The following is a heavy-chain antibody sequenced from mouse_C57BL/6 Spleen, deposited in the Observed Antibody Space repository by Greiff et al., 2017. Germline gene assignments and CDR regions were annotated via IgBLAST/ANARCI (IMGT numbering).Heavy chain of an antibody. CDR2: IHPNSGST. CDR1: GYTFTSYW. J-gene: IGHJ4*01. Sequence: QVQLKQSGAELVKPGASVKLSCKASGYTFTSYWMHWVKQRPGQGLEWIGMIHPNSGSTNYNEKFKSKATLTVDKSSSTAYMQLSSLTSEDSAVYYCARLDYVSYAMDYWGQGTSVTVSS. D-gene: IGHD1-1*01. CDR3: ARLDYVSYAMDY. V-gene: IGHV1-64*01.